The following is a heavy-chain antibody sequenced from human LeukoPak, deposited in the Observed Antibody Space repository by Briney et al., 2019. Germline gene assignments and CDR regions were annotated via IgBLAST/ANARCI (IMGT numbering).Heavy chain of an antibody. CDR1: GFTFSSYG. D-gene: IGHD1-26*01. J-gene: IGHJ4*02. CDR2: ISYDGSNK. CDR3: ARVGEGAAKD. V-gene: IGHV3-30*03. Sequence: GRSLRLSCAASGFTFSSYGMHWVRQAPGKGLEWVAVISYDGSNKYYADSVKGRFTISRDNSKNTLYLQMNSLRVEDTAVYYCARVGEGAAKDWGQGTLVTVSS.